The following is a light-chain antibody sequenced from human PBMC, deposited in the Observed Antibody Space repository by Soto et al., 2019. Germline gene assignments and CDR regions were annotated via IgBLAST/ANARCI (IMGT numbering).Light chain of an antibody. CDR3: KQYNYLIT. V-gene: IGKV3D-15*01. Sequence: EIVMTEHTANLPVSRLEIDNISCRASQSVSSYLAWYQQKPGQAPRLLIYDASSRATGIPDRFSGSGSGTDFTLTISRLEPEDFAVYFCKQYNYLITCGQGKRREIK. J-gene: IGKJ5*01. CDR2: DAS. CDR1: QSVSSY.